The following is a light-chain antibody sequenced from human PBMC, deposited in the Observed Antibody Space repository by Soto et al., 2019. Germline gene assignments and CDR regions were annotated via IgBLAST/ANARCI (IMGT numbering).Light chain of an antibody. CDR1: SSNIGSNT. Sequence: QAVVTQPPSASGTPGQRVTISCSGSSSNIGSNTVNWYQQLPGTAPKLLIYSDDQRPSGVPDRFSGSKSGTSASLAISGLQSEDEAHYYCAAWDDSLNGPVFGGGTKLTVL. V-gene: IGLV1-44*01. J-gene: IGLJ2*01. CDR2: SDD. CDR3: AAWDDSLNGPV.